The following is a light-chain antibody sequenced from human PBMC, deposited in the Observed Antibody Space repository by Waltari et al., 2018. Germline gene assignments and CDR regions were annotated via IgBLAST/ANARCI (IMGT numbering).Light chain of an antibody. CDR1: QSVSSSY. J-gene: IGKJ5*01. Sequence: EIVLTQSPGTLSLSPGERAPLSCRASQSVSSSYLAWYQQKPGQAPRLLIYGASSRATGIPDRFSGSGSGTDFTLTISRLEPEDFAVYYCQQYGSSPDPFGQGTRLEIK. CDR3: QQYGSSPDP. CDR2: GAS. V-gene: IGKV3-20*01.